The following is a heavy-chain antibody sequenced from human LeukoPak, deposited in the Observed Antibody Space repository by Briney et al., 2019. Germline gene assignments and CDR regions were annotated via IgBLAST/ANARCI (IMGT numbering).Heavy chain of an antibody. J-gene: IGHJ3*02. D-gene: IGHD6-19*01. CDR2: INPSGGST. CDR3: ARDTDSSGWSGAFDI. CDR1: GYTFTSYY. V-gene: IGHV1-46*01. Sequence: ASVKVSCKASGYTFTSYYMHWVRQAPGQGLEWMGIINPSGGSTNYAQKFQGRVTMTRDTSTSTVHMELSSLRSEDTAMYCCARDTDSSGWSGAFDIWGQGTMVTVSS.